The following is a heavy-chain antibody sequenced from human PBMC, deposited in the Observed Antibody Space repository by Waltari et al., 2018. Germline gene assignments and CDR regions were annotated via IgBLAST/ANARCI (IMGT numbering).Heavy chain of an antibody. Sequence: VQLQESGPGLVKPPQTRSLTCTVSGGAISSGASYWILIRQPPGKVMEWIGYISYTGTTHYSPSLRSRVIMSIDTSKTQFSLKLSSVTAADTALYFCARGITVAALDTWGQGTLVTVSS. CDR3: ARGITVAALDT. D-gene: IGHD2-15*01. CDR2: ISYTGTT. V-gene: IGHV4-30-4*08. CDR1: GGAISSGASY. J-gene: IGHJ5*02.